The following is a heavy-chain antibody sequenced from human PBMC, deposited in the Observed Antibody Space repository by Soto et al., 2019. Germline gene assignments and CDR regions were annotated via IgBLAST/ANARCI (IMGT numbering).Heavy chain of an antibody. CDR1: GGSISSYY. CDR2: IYYSGST. D-gene: IGHD3-3*01. J-gene: IGHJ6*02. CDR3: ATTLRLFYGMDV. Sequence: SETLSLTCTVSGGSISSYYWSWIRQPPGKGLEWIGYIYYSGSTNYNPSLKSRVTISVDTSKNQFSLKLSSVTAADTAVYYCATTLRLFYGMDVWGPGTTVTVSS. V-gene: IGHV4-59*01.